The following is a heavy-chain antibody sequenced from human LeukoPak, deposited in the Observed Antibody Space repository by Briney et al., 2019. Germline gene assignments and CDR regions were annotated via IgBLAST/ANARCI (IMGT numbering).Heavy chain of an antibody. CDR1: GFTFSSYA. J-gene: IGHJ4*02. CDR2: ISGSGGST. Sequence: PGGSLRLSCAASGFTFSSYAMSWVRQAPGKGLEWVSAISGSGGSTYYADSVKGRFTISRDNSKNTLYLQMNSLRAEDTAVYYCAKGGSRAVLLWFGETTEDYFDYWGQGTLVTVSS. D-gene: IGHD3-10*01. V-gene: IGHV3-23*01. CDR3: AKGGSRAVLLWFGETTEDYFDY.